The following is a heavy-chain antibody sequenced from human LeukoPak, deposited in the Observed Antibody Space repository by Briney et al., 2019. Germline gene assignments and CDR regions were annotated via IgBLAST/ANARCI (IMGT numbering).Heavy chain of an antibody. D-gene: IGHD2/OR15-2a*01. J-gene: IGHJ4*02. Sequence: PSETLSLTCGVSGGSISSTNWWTWDRQPPGKGLEWIGEVNVLGNTNYNPSLESRVTISIDKSENHVSLKLTSVAAADTAVYYCAREGGPFRPLDYSGQGTLVTVSS. CDR3: AREGGPFRPLDY. CDR1: GGSISSTNW. V-gene: IGHV4/OR15-8*02. CDR2: VNVLGNT.